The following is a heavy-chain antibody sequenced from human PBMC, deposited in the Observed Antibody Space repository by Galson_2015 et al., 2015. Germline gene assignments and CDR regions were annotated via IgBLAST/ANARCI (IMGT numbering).Heavy chain of an antibody. D-gene: IGHD2-2*01. Sequence: SVKVSCKASGGSFNIYAISWVRQAPGQGLQWIGGIIPIFGKPNYAQSFQGRVTITAEKSTGTIYMELRGLRSEDSAVYYCARATQDCTSSTCPYNYWGQGTLVIVSS. CDR2: IIPIFGKP. V-gene: IGHV1-69*06. CDR3: ARATQDCTSSTCPYNY. CDR1: GGSFNIYA. J-gene: IGHJ4*02.